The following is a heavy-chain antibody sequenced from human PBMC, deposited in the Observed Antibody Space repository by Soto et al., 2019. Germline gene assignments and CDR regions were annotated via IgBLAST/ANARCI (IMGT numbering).Heavy chain of an antibody. Sequence: SETLSLTCAVYGGSFSGYYWSWIRQPPGKGLEWIGEINHSGSTDYNPSLKSRVTISVDTSNNQFSLKLSSVTTADTAVYYCASSTWNYYHYRGQRTPVTVSS. CDR1: GGSFSGYY. CDR3: ASSTWNYYHY. J-gene: IGHJ4*02. CDR2: INHSGST. D-gene: IGHD1-7*01. V-gene: IGHV4-34*01.